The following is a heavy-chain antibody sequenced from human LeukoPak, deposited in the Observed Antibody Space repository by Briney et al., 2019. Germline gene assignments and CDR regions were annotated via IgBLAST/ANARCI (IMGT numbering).Heavy chain of an antibody. CDR1: GFSFSDHY. CDR2: IKNKANRYGT. D-gene: IGHD1-26*01. V-gene: IGHV3-72*01. J-gene: IGHJ4*02. Sequence: RGSLRLSCAASGFSFSDHYMDWVRLAPGKGLEWVGRIKNKANRYGTDYAAAVKGRFTISRDDSKDSLYLQMNSLRSEDTALYYCTRVRLGAATRYFDYWGQGTLVTVSS. CDR3: TRVRLGAATRYFDY.